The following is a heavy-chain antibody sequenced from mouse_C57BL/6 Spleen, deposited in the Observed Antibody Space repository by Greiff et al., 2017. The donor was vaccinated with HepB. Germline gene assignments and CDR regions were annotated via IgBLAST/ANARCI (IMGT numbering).Heavy chain of an antibody. D-gene: IGHD2-1*01. CDR3: TREGNYWFAY. CDR1: GYTFTDYE. Sequence: QVQLQQSGAELVRPGASVTLSCKASGYTFTDYEMHWVKQTPVHGLEWIGAIDPETGGTAYNQKFKGKAILTADKSSSTAYMELRSLTSEDSAVYYCTREGNYWFAYWGQGTLVTVSA. J-gene: IGHJ3*01. CDR2: IDPETGGT. V-gene: IGHV1-15*01.